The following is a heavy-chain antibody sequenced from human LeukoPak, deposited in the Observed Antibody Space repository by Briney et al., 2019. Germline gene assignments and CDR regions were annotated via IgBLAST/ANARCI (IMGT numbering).Heavy chain of an antibody. CDR1: GFTFDSYG. CDR2: ITSSSGNT. CDR3: AKDGTGCGGDCYSDY. Sequence: GGSLRLSCAASGFTFDSYGMSWVRQAPGKGLEWVSAITSSSGNTYYADSVKGRFTISRDNPKNSLFLQMNSLRAEDTAVYYCAKDGTGCGGDCYSDYWGQGTLVTVSS. V-gene: IGHV3-23*01. J-gene: IGHJ4*02. D-gene: IGHD2-21*02.